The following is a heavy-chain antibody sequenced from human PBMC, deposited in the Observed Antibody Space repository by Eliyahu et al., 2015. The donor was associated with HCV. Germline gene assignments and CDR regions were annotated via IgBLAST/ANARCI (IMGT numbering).Heavy chain of an antibody. CDR3: AKSSGGNFDY. CDR2: ISGSGGST. D-gene: IGHD6-25*01. CDR1: GFTFSSSA. V-gene: IGHV3-23*01. J-gene: IGHJ4*02. Sequence: EVQLLESGGGLVQPGGSLRLSCAASGFTFSSSAMSWVRQAPGKGLEWGSAISGSGGSTYYADSVKGRFTISRDNSKNTLYLQMSSLRAEDTAVYYCAKSSGGNFDYWGQGTLVTVSS.